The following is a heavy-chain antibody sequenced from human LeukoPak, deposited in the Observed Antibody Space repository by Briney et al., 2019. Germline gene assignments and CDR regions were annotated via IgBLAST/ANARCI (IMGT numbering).Heavy chain of an antibody. CDR2: ISYSGTT. J-gene: IGHJ4*02. CDR1: GGSISNYY. Sequence: SETLSLTCTVSGGSISNYYWSWIRQPPGERLEWIAYISYSGTTKYNPSLKSRVAISVDASKNQFSLKLSSVTAADTAVYYCARQWWLVPYSDFWGQGALVTVSS. V-gene: IGHV4-59*08. D-gene: IGHD6-19*01. CDR3: ARQWWLVPYSDF.